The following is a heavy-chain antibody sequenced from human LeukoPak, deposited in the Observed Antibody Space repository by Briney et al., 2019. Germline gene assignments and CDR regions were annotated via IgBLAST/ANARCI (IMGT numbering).Heavy chain of an antibody. V-gene: IGHV3-30*02. CDR3: VTEVGGSFPT. CDR1: GFTFSNYG. D-gene: IGHD1-26*01. Sequence: GGSLRLSCAASGFTFSNYGVHWVRQAPGKGLEWVAFIHSNENIKWYADSVKGRFTISRDDSDNTLYLQMNSLKNEDTAVYYGVTEVGGSFPTWGQGTLVTVSS. J-gene: IGHJ4*02. CDR2: IHSNENIK.